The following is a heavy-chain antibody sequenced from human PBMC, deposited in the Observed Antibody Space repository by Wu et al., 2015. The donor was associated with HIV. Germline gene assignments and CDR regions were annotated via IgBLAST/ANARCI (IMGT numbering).Heavy chain of an antibody. CDR1: GDTSRNYV. CDR3: VRGDSSGWHSFDS. Sequence: QVHLVQSGAEVKKPGSSVKVSCKASGDTSRNYVFSWVRQAPGQGLEWMGRFSPVFANPSYAQKFQGKITITADEVTRTTYVKIFNLGSEDTAVYYCVRGDSSGWHSFDSWGQGTLVIVSS. D-gene: IGHD6-19*01. J-gene: IGHJ4*02. V-gene: IGHV1-69*13. CDR2: FSPVFANP.